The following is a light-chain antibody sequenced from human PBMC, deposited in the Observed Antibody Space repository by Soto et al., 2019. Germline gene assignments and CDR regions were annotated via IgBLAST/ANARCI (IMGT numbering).Light chain of an antibody. Sequence: QSALTQPASVSGSPGQSITISCTGTSSDVWSYNLVSWYQQHPGKAPKLMIYEGSKRPSGVSNRFSGSKSGNTASLTISGLQAEDEAGYYCCSYAGSSTVVFGGGTKLTVL. CDR2: EGS. V-gene: IGLV2-23*01. J-gene: IGLJ2*01. CDR3: CSYAGSSTVV. CDR1: SSDVWSYNL.